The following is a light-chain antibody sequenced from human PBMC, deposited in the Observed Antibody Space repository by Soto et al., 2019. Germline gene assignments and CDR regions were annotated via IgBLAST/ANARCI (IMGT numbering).Light chain of an antibody. CDR3: QQYISSPRT. CDR2: GAS. J-gene: IGKJ1*01. Sequence: EIVLTQSPGNLSLSPGERATLSCRASQSVSSNYLAWYQQKPGQAPRLLIYGASSRATGIPDRFSGSGSGTDFTLTMSRLEPEDFAVYYCQQYISSPRTFGQGTKVDIK. CDR1: QSVSSNY. V-gene: IGKV3-20*01.